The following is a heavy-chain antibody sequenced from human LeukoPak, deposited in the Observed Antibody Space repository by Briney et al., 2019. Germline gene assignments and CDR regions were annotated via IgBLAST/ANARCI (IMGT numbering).Heavy chain of an antibody. D-gene: IGHD3-16*01. Sequence: ASVKVPCKASGYTFTGYYMHWVRQAPGQGLEWMGWINPNSGGTNYAQKFQGWVTMTRDTSISTAYMELSRLRSDDTAVYYCARAAGGGYDYFDYWGQGTLVTVSS. CDR1: GYTFTGYY. CDR2: INPNSGGT. CDR3: ARAAGGGYDYFDY. V-gene: IGHV1-2*04. J-gene: IGHJ4*02.